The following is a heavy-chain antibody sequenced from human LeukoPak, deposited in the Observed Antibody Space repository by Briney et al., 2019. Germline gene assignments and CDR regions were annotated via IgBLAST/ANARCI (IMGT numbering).Heavy chain of an antibody. Sequence: SVKVSCKASGYTFTGYYMHWVRQAPGQGLEWMGGIIPIFGTANYAQKFQGRVTITADESTSTAYMELSSLRSEDTAVYYCARDGWYSSIHGWFDPWGQGTLVTVSS. CDR3: ARDGWYSSIHGWFDP. J-gene: IGHJ5*02. D-gene: IGHD6-19*01. CDR1: GYTFTGYY. CDR2: IIPIFGTA. V-gene: IGHV1-69*13.